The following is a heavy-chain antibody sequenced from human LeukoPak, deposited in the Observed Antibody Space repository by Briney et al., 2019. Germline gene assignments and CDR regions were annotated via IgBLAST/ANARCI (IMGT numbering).Heavy chain of an antibody. V-gene: IGHV1-18*01. J-gene: IGHJ4*02. D-gene: IGHD6-6*01. CDR2: ISAYNGNT. CDR1: GYTFTSYG. Sequence: APVKVSCKASGYTFTSYGISWVGQAPGQGGEGVGWISAYNGNTNYAQKLQGRVTMTTDTSTSTAYMELRSLRSDDTAVYYCAREEGSIAARPDYWGQGTLVTVSS. CDR3: AREEGSIAARPDY.